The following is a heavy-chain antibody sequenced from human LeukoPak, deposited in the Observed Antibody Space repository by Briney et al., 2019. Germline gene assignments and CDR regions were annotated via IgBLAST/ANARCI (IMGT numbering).Heavy chain of an antibody. J-gene: IGHJ6*02. CDR2: ISGDGGST. CDR3: VHCGGDCYPCCGMDV. V-gene: IGHV3-23*01. D-gene: IGHD2-21*02. Sequence: GGSLRLSCAASGFTFTGYAMSWVRQAPGKGLEWVSVISGDGGSTYYANSVKGRFTISRDNSKNTLYLQMNSLRAEDTAVYYCVHCGGDCYPCCGMDVWGQGTTVTVSS. CDR1: GFTFTGYA.